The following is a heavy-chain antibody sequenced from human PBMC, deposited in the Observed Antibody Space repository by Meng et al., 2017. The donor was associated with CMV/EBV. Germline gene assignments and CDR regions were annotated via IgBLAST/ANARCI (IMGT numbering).Heavy chain of an antibody. V-gene: IGHV5-51*01. CDR3: ARRGGGSPPPWYYGMDV. J-gene: IGHJ6*02. CDR2: IYPSDPDT. D-gene: IGHD3-16*01. CDR1: GYSFTSYW. Sequence: GESLKISCKGSGYSFTSYWIGWVRQMPGKGLEWMGIIYPSDPDTRYSPSFQGQVTISADKSISTAYLQWSSLKASDTAMYYCARRGGGSPPPWYYGMDVWGQGTTVTVSS.